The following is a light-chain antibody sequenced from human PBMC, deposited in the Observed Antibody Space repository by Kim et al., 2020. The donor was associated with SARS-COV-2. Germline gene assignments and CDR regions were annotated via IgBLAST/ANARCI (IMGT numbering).Light chain of an antibody. CDR1: SSDIGSYT. CDR2: DKN. J-gene: IGLJ3*02. Sequence: GQKVTIACSGTSSDIGSYTEAWYRQHPGRAPQNLIIDKNQRPSVGIDQFSCSNWGSAASPGTSGLQLAEEADYYCATWVDSLNLWVFGGGTQLTVL. CDR3: ATWVDSLNLWV. V-gene: IGLV1-44*01.